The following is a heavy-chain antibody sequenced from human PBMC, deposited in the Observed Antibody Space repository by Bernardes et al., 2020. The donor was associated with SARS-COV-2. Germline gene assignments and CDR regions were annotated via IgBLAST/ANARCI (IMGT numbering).Heavy chain of an antibody. J-gene: IGHJ4*02. CDR3: ARESDFWSGYLLDY. D-gene: IGHD3-3*01. V-gene: IGHV3-30*04. Sequence: LRLSCAASGFTFSSYAMHWVRQAPGKGLEWVAVISYDGSNKYYADSVKGRFTISRDNSKNTLYLQMNSLRAEDTAVYYCARESDFWSGYLLDYCGQGTLVTVSS. CDR2: ISYDGSNK. CDR1: GFTFSSYA.